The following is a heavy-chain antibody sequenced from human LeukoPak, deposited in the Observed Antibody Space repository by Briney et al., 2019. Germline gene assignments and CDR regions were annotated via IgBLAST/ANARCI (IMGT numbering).Heavy chain of an antibody. CDR2: IKQDGSEK. Sequence: SGVSLSFSGAAYGFSISSYCMRWLRQAPGKGLQELTKIKQDGSEKYYVVSEKRRFIICRDNANNSPYLKMHSLRAEDTAVYYCASQDYYYGMDVWGQGTTVTVSS. J-gene: IGHJ6*02. CDR1: GFSISSYC. CDR3: ASQDYYYGMDV. V-gene: IGHV3-7*02.